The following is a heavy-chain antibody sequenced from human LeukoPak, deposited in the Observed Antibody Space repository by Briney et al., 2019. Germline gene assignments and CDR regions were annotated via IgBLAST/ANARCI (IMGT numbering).Heavy chain of an antibody. CDR3: ARGSQSPALQYSYGPASAFDI. CDR1: GYTFTGYY. D-gene: IGHD5-18*01. J-gene: IGHJ3*02. V-gene: IGHV1-2*02. CDR2: INPNSGGT. Sequence: GASVKVSCKASGYTFTGYYMHWVRQAPGQGLEWMGWINPNSGGTNYAQKSQGRVTMTRDTSISTAYMELSRLRSDDTAVYYCARGSQSPALQYSYGPASAFDIWGQGTMVTVSS.